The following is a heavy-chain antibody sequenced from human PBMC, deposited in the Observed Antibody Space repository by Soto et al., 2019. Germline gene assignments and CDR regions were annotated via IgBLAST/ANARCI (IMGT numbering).Heavy chain of an antibody. J-gene: IGHJ6*02. CDR1: GGTFSSYA. V-gene: IGHV1-69*13. CDR2: IIPIFGTA. CDR3: ARATTEIYYYYGLDI. D-gene: IGHD1-26*01. Sequence: SVKVSCKASGGTFSSYAISSVRQAPGQRLEGMEGIIPIFGTANYEKKFQGRVTITADEFTSTAYMELSSLRSEDTAVYYCARATTEIYYYYGLDIWGQGTTVNVSS.